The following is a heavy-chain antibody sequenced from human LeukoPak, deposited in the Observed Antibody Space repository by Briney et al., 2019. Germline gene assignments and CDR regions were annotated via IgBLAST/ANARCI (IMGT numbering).Heavy chain of an antibody. J-gene: IGHJ4*02. Sequence: TSETLSLTCTVSGGSISSYYWSWLRQPPGKGLEWIGYIYYSGSTNYNPSLKSRVTISVDTSKNQFSLKLSSVTAADTAVYYCARGPTVTLFDYWGQGTLVTVSS. CDR3: ARGPTVTLFDY. CDR1: GGSISSYY. V-gene: IGHV4-59*01. CDR2: IYYSGST. D-gene: IGHD4-17*01.